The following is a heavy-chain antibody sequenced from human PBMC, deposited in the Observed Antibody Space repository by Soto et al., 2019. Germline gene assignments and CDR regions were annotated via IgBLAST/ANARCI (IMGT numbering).Heavy chain of an antibody. V-gene: IGHV3-23*01. CDR3: AKRSPYSSCWYSPNFDY. J-gene: IGHJ4*02. CDR2: ISESGGST. D-gene: IGHD6-13*01. CDR1: GFSFSDYA. Sequence: SLRLSCAASGFSFSDYAMSWVRQAPGKGLEWVSVISESGGSTHYADSVRGRFTVSRDNSKNSLSLRMNSLRDGDTAVYFCAKRSPYSSCWYSPNFDYGGQGALVNVSS.